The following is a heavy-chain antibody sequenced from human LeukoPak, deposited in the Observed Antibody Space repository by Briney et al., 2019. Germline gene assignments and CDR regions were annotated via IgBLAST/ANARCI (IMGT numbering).Heavy chain of an antibody. CDR3: AKDSYCSGGSCYSPPDY. CDR2: ISWNSGSI. CDR1: GFTFSSYA. V-gene: IGHV3-9*01. Sequence: PGRSLRLSCAASGFTFSSYAMPWVRQAPGKGLEWVSGISWNSGSIGYADSVKGRFTISRDNAKNSLYLQMNSLRAEDTALYYCAKDSYCSGGSCYSPPDYWGQGTLVTVSS. D-gene: IGHD2-15*01. J-gene: IGHJ4*02.